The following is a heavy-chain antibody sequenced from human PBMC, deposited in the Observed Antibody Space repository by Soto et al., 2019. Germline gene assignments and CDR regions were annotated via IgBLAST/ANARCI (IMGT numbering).Heavy chain of an antibody. CDR1: GFIFDDYA. CDR3: AKDHMWGADSTSYYFDS. CDR2: ISWNSGSI. Sequence: EVQLVESGGGLVQPGRSLRLSCAASGFIFDDYAMHWVRQAPGKGLEWVSGISWNSGSIGYADSVKGRFTISRDNDKHSLYLQLNSLRADDTALYYCAKDHMWGADSTSYYFDSWGQGTLVTVSS. J-gene: IGHJ4*02. D-gene: IGHD6-6*01. V-gene: IGHV3-9*01.